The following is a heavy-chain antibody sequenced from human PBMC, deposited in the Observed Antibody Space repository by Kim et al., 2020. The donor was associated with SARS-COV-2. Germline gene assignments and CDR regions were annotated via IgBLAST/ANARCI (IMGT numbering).Heavy chain of an antibody. CDR3: ALAVARSNNLVY. V-gene: IGHV3-74*01. CDR2: INGDGRST. Sequence: GGSLRLSCAASGFTFSSYWMHWVRQAPGKGLVWVSRINGDGRSTTYADSVKGRFAISRDNAKNTLYLQMNSLRVEDTAVYYCALAVARSNNLVYCGQGTPVTVSS. CDR1: GFTFSSYW. D-gene: IGHD6-19*01. J-gene: IGHJ4*02.